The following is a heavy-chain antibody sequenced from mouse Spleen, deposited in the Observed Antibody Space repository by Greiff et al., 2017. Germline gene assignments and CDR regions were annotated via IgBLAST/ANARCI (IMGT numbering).Heavy chain of an antibody. CDR1: GYTFTDYN. CDR3: ARDNYDGYFSY. CDR2: IYPYNGGT. D-gene: IGHD2-3*01. J-gene: IGHJ3*01. Sequence: VQLKESGPELVKPGASVKISCKASGYTFTDYNMHWVKQSHGKSLEWIGYIYPYNGGTGYNQKFKSKATLTVDNSSSTAYMELRSLTSEDSAVYYCARDNYDGYFSYWGQGTLVTVSA. V-gene: IGHV1S29*02.